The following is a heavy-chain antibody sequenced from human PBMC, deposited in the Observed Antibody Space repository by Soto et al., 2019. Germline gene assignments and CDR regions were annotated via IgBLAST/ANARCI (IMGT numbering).Heavy chain of an antibody. CDR2: ITPIFGTA. V-gene: IGHV1-69*01. D-gene: IGHD2-15*01. Sequence: QVKLGQSGAEVKKPGSSLKVSCKAPGGTFTSYAITWGRQAPGQGLDGMGGITPIFGTANYAQKFQGRVTITADESTSTAYMELSSLRSEDTAVYYCARGAGVVVAAAYYFDFWGQGTMVTVSS. J-gene: IGHJ4*02. CDR1: GGTFTSYA. CDR3: ARGAGVVVAAAYYFDF.